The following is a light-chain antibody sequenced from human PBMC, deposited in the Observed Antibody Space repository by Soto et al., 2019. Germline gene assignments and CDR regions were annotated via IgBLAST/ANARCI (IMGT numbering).Light chain of an antibody. J-gene: IGLJ1*01. V-gene: IGLV1-40*01. Sequence: QSVLTQPPSVSGAPGQRVTISCTGSRSNIGAGYDVHWYQQLPGTAPKLLIHGDSNRPSGVPDRFSGTKSATSASASLAITGLQAEDEADYYCQSYDSTMSGYVFGTGTKV. CDR3: QSYDSTMSGYV. CDR1: RSNIGAGYD. CDR2: GDS.